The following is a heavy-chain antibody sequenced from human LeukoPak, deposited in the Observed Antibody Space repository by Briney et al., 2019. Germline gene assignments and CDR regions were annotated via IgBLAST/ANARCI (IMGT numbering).Heavy chain of an antibody. CDR3: ASDPVHSTGYPEHFDY. Sequence: PGGSLRLSCAASGSTIKAYEFNWDRQAPGKGLEWVSYISSTGITIYYADSVKGRFTISRDNAKNSLYLQMNSLRAEDTAIYCCASDPVHSTGYPEHFDYWGQGTLVTVSS. CDR1: GSTIKAYE. CDR2: ISSTGITI. D-gene: IGHD3-22*01. V-gene: IGHV3-48*03. J-gene: IGHJ4*02.